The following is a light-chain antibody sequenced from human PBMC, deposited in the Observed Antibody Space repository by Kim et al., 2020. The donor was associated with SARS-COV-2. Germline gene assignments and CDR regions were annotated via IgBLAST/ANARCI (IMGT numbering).Light chain of an antibody. V-gene: IGKV1-27*01. CDR3: QKYNSAPLT. J-gene: IGKJ4*01. Sequence: ASVGDRVTLTCRASQGIGNYLAWYQQKPGKVPKLLIYGAFTLQSGVPSRFSGSGSGTDFTLTISSLQPEDVATYYCQKYNSAPLTFGGGTKVDIK. CDR1: QGIGNY. CDR2: GAF.